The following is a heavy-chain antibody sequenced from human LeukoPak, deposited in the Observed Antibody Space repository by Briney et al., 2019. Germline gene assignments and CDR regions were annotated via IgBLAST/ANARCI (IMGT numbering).Heavy chain of an antibody. CDR3: ARVGYSGYDNRGSFDY. J-gene: IGHJ4*02. V-gene: IGHV4-61*02. CDR2: ISSSGST. CDR1: GDSISSGDYY. D-gene: IGHD5-12*01. Sequence: PSETLSLTCTVSGDSISSGDYYWSWIRQPAGKGLEWIGRISSSGSTNYNPSLKSRVTISVDTSKNQFSLKLSSVTAADTAVYYCARVGYSGYDNRGSFDYWGQGTLVTVSS.